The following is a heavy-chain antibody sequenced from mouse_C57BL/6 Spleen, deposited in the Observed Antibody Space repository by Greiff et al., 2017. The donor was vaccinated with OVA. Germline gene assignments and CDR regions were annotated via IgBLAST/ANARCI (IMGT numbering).Heavy chain of an antibody. CDR1: GYTFTSYW. J-gene: IGHJ2*01. V-gene: IGHV1-7*01. CDR3: ARRDGLYYFDD. Sequence: VQLQESGAELAKPGASVKLSCKASGYTFTSYWMHWVKQRPGQGLEWIGYINPSSGYTKYNQKFKDKATLTADKSSSTAYMQLSSLAYEDSAVYDCARRDGLYYFDDWGQGTTLTVSS. D-gene: IGHD2-3*01. CDR2: INPSSGYT.